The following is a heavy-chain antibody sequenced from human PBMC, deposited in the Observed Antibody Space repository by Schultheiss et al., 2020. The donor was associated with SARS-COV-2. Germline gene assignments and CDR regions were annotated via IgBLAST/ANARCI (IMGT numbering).Heavy chain of an antibody. CDR2: ISGSGGST. D-gene: IGHD2-2*01. J-gene: IGHJ6*02. Sequence: GGSLRLSCAASGFTFSSYAMSWVRQAPGKGLEWVSAISGSGGSTYYADSVKGRFTISRDNSKNTLYLQMNSLRAEDTAVYYCASFPGQLPHYYYYGMDVWGQGTTVTVSS. CDR1: GFTFSSYA. CDR3: ASFPGQLPHYYYYGMDV. V-gene: IGHV3-23*01.